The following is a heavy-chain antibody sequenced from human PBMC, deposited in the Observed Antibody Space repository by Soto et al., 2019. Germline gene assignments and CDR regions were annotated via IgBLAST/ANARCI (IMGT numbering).Heavy chain of an antibody. CDR3: AKDMNWGGMTPIHDFDS. Sequence: EVQLVESGGGLVQPGRSLRLSCVGSGFIADDYTMHWVRQAPGKGLEWVSGISSNSETIYYADSVKGRCTISRYNAKNPLFLQMTSLTPEATALYYCAKDMNWGGMTPIHDFDSWGQGTLVTVSS. V-gene: IGHV3-9*02. CDR1: GFIADDYT. CDR2: ISSNSETI. D-gene: IGHD7-27*01. J-gene: IGHJ4*02.